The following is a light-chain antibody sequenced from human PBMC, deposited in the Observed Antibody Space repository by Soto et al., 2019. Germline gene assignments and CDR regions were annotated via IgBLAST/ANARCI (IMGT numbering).Light chain of an antibody. V-gene: IGKV1-5*03. J-gene: IGKJ5*01. CDR3: QQYNDYQYT. CDR2: KAT. CDR1: QTITTW. Sequence: DIQMTQSPSTLSASVGDRVTITCRASQTITTWLAWYQQKPGKAPKLLIYKATNLQSGVPSRFSGSGSGTEFSLTISSLQPEDFAIYYCQQYNDYQYTFGQGTRLENK.